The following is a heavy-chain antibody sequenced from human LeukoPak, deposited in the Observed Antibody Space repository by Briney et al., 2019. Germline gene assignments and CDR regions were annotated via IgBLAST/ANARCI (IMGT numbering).Heavy chain of an antibody. J-gene: IGHJ4*02. D-gene: IGHD4-11*01. CDR1: GFTFDDYA. CDR3: ARAHSTVATYFDY. CDR2: ISFNSGNI. V-gene: IGHV3-9*01. Sequence: GGSLRLYCAASGFTFDDYAMHWVRQAPGKGLEWVSSISFNSGNIGYTDSVKGRFTISRDNAKNSLYLQINSLRTEDTALYYCARAHSTVATYFDYWGQGTLVTVSS.